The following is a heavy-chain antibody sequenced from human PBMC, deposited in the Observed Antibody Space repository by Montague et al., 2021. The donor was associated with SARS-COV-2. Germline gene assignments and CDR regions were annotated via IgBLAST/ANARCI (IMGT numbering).Heavy chain of an antibody. CDR2: INRRGNT. CDR1: GGSFSGWY. J-gene: IGHJ6*03. V-gene: IGHV4-34*01. D-gene: IGHD4-23*01. Sequence: SETLSLTCAVYGGSFSGWYWSWVRQPPGKGLEWIGEINRRGNTIYNPSLKSLVTISEDTSKSQFSLKLSSVTAADTAVYYCARGGGNILTNYYYYYYLDVWGTGTTVTVSS. CDR3: ARGGGNILTNYYYYYYLDV.